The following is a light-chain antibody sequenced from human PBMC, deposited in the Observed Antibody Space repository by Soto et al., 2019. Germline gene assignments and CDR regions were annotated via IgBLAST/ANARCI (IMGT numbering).Light chain of an antibody. CDR2: AAT. Sequence: DIQMTQSPSSLSASVGDRVTITCRARQSISSYLNWYQQKPGKDPKLLVYAATSLQSGVPSRFSGRRSRTDFTLTISTLQPEDFATYDCQQSYSTLFTFGRGTKVHIK. J-gene: IGKJ3*01. CDR3: QQSYSTLFT. CDR1: QSISSY. V-gene: IGKV1-39*01.